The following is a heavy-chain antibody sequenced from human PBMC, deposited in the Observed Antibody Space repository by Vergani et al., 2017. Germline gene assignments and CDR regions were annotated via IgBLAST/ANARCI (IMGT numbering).Heavy chain of an antibody. CDR1: GFTFSGSA. CDR3: TRSPSSWYITYFDY. J-gene: IGHJ4*02. CDR2: IRSKANSYAT. V-gene: IGHV3-73*01. Sequence: EVQLVESGGGLVQPGGSLKLSCAASGFTFSGSAMHWVRQASGKGLEWVGRIRSKANSYATAYAASVKGRFTISRDDSKSIAYLQMNSLKTEDTAVYYCTRSPSSWYITYFDYWGQGTLVTVSS. D-gene: IGHD6-13*01.